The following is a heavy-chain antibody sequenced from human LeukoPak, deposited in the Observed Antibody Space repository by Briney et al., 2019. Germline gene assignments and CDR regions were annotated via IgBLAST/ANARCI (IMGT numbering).Heavy chain of an antibody. CDR2: ISYDGSNK. J-gene: IGHJ4*02. Sequence: PGGSLRLSCAASGFTFSSYAMHWVRQAPGKGLEWVAVISYDGSNKYYADSVKGRFTISRDNSKNTLYLQMNSLRAEDTAVYYCAKDRSGSYSSDYWGQGTLVTVSS. V-gene: IGHV3-30-3*01. CDR1: GFTFSSYA. D-gene: IGHD1-26*01. CDR3: AKDRSGSYSSDY.